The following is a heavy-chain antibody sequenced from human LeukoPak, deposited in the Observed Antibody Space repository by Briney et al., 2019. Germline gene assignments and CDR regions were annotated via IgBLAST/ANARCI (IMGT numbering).Heavy chain of an antibody. D-gene: IGHD1-1*01. CDR2: IYYSGST. Sequence: SETLSLTCTVSGGSISSGDYYWSWIRQPPGKGLEWIGYIYYSGSTYYNPSLKSRVTKSVDTSKNQFPLKLSSVTAADTAVYYCASGTLPSTHWGQGTLVTVSS. CDR1: GGSISSGDYY. CDR3: ASGTLPSTH. V-gene: IGHV4-30-4*08. J-gene: IGHJ4*02.